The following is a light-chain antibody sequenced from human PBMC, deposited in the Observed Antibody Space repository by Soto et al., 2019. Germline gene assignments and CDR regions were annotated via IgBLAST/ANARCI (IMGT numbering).Light chain of an antibody. J-gene: IGKJ5*01. CDR2: GAS. Sequence: EIVLTQSPGTLSLSPGERATLCCRASQSVSSSYLAWYQQKPGQPPKLLIYGASSRATGIPDRLSGSGSGTDFTLTISRLEPEDFAVFYCQHYDSLPITFGQGTRLEIK. CDR3: QHYDSLPIT. CDR1: QSVSSSY. V-gene: IGKV3-20*01.